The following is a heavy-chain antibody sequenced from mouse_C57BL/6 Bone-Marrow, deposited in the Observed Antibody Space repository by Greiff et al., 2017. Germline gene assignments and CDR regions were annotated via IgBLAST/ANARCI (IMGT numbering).Heavy chain of an antibody. CDR3: ARGGLPYYYAMDY. J-gene: IGHJ4*01. CDR1: GYTFTSYW. CDR2: IDPSDSYT. Sequence: VQLQQPGAELVRPGTSVKLSCKASGYTFTSYWMHWVKQRPGQGLEWIGVIDPSDSYTNYNQKFKGKATLTVDTSSSTAYMQLSSRTSEDSAVYYCARGGLPYYYAMDYWGQGTSVTVSS. V-gene: IGHV1-59*01.